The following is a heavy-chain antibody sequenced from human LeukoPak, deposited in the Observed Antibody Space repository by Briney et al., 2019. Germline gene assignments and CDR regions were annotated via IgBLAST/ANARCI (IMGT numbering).Heavy chain of an antibody. V-gene: IGHV3-30*04. CDR1: GFTFSSYA. CDR3: ARTPPRFYGGKPGERNY. J-gene: IGHJ4*02. Sequence: GGSLRLSCAASGFTFSSYAMHWVRQAPGKGLEWVAVISYDGSNKYYADSVKGRFTISRDNSKNTLYLQTNSLRAEDTAVYYCARTPPRFYGGKPGERNYWGQGTLVTVSS. D-gene: IGHD4-23*01. CDR2: ISYDGSNK.